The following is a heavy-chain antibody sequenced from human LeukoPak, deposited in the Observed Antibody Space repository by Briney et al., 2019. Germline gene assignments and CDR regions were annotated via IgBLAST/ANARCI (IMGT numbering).Heavy chain of an antibody. Sequence: GSLRLSCAASGFTFSSYSMNWVRQAPGKGLEWVSYISSSSSTIYYADSVKGRFTISRDNSKNTLYLQMNSLRAEDTAVYYCARDRRYYDFWSGPTDYWGQGTLVTVSS. CDR1: GFTFSSYS. CDR3: ARDRRYYDFWSGPTDY. V-gene: IGHV3-48*01. D-gene: IGHD3-3*01. CDR2: ISSSSSTI. J-gene: IGHJ4*02.